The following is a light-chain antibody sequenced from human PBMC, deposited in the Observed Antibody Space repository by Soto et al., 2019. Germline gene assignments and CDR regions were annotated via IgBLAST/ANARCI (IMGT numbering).Light chain of an antibody. CDR2: GVS. CDR3: QQFQSSLRT. V-gene: IGKV3-20*01. CDR1: QRLSASD. J-gene: IGKJ1*01. Sequence: EIVLTQSPGTLSLSPGQRATLSCRASQRLSASDIAWYQQKPGQAPRLLIYGVSGRATGIPDRFSGSGSGTDFTLTISGLEPEDFAVYFCQQFQSSLRTFGQGTKVDIK.